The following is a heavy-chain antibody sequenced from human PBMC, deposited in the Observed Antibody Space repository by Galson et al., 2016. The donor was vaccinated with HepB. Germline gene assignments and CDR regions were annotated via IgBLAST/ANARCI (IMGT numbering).Heavy chain of an antibody. CDR2: ISTDGGRT. CDR1: GVPFIKYA. Sequence: LRLSCAASGVPFIKYAMSWVRQAPGRGLEWISAISTDGGRTYYADSVKGRFTISKDNSKNTLYLQMNSLRAEDTAVYYCANIVVMTVEADHWGQGTLVTVSS. J-gene: IGHJ5*02. D-gene: IGHD2-15*01. V-gene: IGHV3-23*01. CDR3: ANIVVMTVEADH.